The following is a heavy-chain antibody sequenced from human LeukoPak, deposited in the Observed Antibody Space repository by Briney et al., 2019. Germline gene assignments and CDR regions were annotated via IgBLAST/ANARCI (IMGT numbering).Heavy chain of an antibody. D-gene: IGHD5-18*01. CDR3: ARDGGRGYSYGSDTFHI. Sequence: SETLSLTCTVSGGSISSHYWSWIRQPPGKGLEWIGYIYYSGSTNYNPSLKSRVTISVDTSKNQFSLKLSSVTAADTAVYYCARDGGRGYSYGSDTFHIWGQGSMVTVSS. CDR1: GGSISSHY. J-gene: IGHJ3*02. V-gene: IGHV4-59*11. CDR2: IYYSGST.